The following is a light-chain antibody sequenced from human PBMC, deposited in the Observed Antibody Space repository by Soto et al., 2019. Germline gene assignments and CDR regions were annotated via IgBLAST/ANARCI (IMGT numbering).Light chain of an antibody. CDR3: ASWDDSLSGFV. CDR1: SSNIGSNY. J-gene: IGLJ1*01. CDR2: MNN. Sequence: QSVLTQPPSASGTPGQRVTISCSGSSSNIGSNYVYWYQQLPGTAAKLLIYMNNQRPSGVPDRFSGSKSGTSASLAVSGLRSEDEDDYYCASWDDSLSGFVFATGTKVTVL. V-gene: IGLV1-47*01.